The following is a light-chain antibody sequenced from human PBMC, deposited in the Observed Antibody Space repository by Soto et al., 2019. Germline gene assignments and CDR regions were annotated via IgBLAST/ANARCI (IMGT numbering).Light chain of an antibody. V-gene: IGKV3-15*01. CDR1: QSVSSN. Sequence: IVMTQSPATLSVSPGERATLSCRASQSVSSNLAWYQQKPGQAPRLLIYGASTRATGIPARFSGSGSGTEFTLTISSLQSEDFAVYYCQHYNSYSEAFGQGTKVDI. J-gene: IGKJ1*01. CDR3: QHYNSYSEA. CDR2: GAS.